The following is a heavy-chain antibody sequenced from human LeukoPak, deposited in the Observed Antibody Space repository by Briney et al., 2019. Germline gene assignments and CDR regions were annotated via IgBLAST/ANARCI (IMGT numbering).Heavy chain of an antibody. D-gene: IGHD3-3*01. CDR2: ISSSSSYI. V-gene: IGHV3-21*01. CDR3: ARDRNTDFWSGYYTNYFDY. Sequence: GGSLRLSCAASGFTFSSYSMIWVRQAPGKGLEWVSSISSSSSYIFFADSVKGRFTISRDNAKNSLYLQLNSLRAEDTAVYYCARDRNTDFWSGYYTNYFDYWGQGTLVTVSS. J-gene: IGHJ4*02. CDR1: GFTFSSYS.